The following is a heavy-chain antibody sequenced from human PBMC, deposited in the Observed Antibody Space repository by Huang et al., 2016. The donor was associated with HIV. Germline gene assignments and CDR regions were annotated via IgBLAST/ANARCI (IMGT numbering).Heavy chain of an antibody. CDR2: VYDTDTA. CDR1: GGSISDHH. D-gene: IGHD7-27*01. CDR3: ARDNWGPFLTTIDS. V-gene: IGHV4-59*11. J-gene: IGHJ4*02. Sequence: QVHLQESGPGLVKPSETLSITCSVSGGSISDHHWGWIRQSPRKGLEWVGSVYDTDTANYNPALKIGVIIVLDKSKNQLSLNLGSMTAADTAIYYCARDNWGPFLTTIDSWGPGSLVTVSS.